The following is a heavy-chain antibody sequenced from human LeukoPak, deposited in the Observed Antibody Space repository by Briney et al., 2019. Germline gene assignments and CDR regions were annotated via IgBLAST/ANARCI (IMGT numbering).Heavy chain of an antibody. D-gene: IGHD4-17*01. Sequence: PSETLSLTCAVYGGSFSGYYWSWIRQPPGKGLEWMGEINHSGSTNYNPPLKSRVTISVDTSKNQFSLKLSSVTAADTAVYYCARAPFGDYRLRFDPGGQGTLVTVSS. CDR1: GGSFSGYY. CDR3: ARAPFGDYRLRFDP. CDR2: INHSGST. J-gene: IGHJ5*02. V-gene: IGHV4-34*01.